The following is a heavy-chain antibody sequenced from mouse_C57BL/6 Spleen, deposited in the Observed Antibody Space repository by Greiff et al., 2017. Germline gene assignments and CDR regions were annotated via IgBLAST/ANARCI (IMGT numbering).Heavy chain of an antibody. V-gene: IGHV1-15*01. CDR3: TRMVLRYPYYFDY. CDR2: IDPETGGT. J-gene: IGHJ2*01. D-gene: IGHD1-1*01. Sequence: QVQLQQSGAELVRPGASVTLSCKASGYTFTDYEMHWVKQTPVHGLEWIGAIDPETGGTAYNQKFKGKAILTADKSSSTAYMELRSLTSEDSAVYYCTRMVLRYPYYFDYWGQGTTLTVSS. CDR1: GYTFTDYE.